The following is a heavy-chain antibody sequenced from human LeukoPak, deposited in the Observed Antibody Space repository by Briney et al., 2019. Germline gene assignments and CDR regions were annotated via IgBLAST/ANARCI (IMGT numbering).Heavy chain of an antibody. V-gene: IGHV1-2*02. Sequence: EASMKVSCKASGYTFIDYYMHWVRQAPGQGLEWMGWINLNSGGTTYAQKFQGRVTMTRDTSISTAYVELSRLTSDDTAVYYCARDNYYYCYGMDVWGQGTTVTVSS. CDR1: GYTFIDYY. CDR3: ARDNYYYCYGMDV. J-gene: IGHJ6*02. CDR2: INLNSGGT.